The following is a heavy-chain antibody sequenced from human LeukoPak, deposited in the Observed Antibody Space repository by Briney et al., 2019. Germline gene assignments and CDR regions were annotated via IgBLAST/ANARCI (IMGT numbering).Heavy chain of an antibody. CDR1: GFTFSSYA. CDR2: ISYDGSNK. D-gene: IGHD1-26*01. J-gene: IGHJ4*02. V-gene: IGHV3-30*04. CDR3: ASDSDHSGSYYF. Sequence: PGGSLRLSCAASGFTFSSYAMHWVRQAPGKGLEWVAVISYDGSNKYYADSVKGRFTISRDNSKNTLYLQMNSLRAEDTAVYYCASDSDHSGSYYFWGQGTLVTVSS.